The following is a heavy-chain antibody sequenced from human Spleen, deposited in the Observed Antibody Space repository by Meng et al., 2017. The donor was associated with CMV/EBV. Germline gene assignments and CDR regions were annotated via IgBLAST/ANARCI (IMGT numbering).Heavy chain of an antibody. CDR2: INSNSGRT. CDR3: AVTTTVTSPVLDY. J-gene: IGHJ4*02. V-gene: IGHV1-2*02. CDR1: GYTFTAYY. Sequence: KASGYTFTAYYIHWVRQAPGQGLQWMAWINSNSGRTNDAQKFQGRVTMTRDTSITTAYMELSRLRSDDTAVYYCAVTTTVTSPVLDYWGQGTLVTVSS. D-gene: IGHD4-17*01.